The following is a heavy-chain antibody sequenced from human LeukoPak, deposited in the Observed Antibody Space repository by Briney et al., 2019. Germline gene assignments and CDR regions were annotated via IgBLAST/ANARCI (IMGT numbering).Heavy chain of an antibody. V-gene: IGHV3-72*01. CDR1: GFIFSDHY. CDR2: TRNEANIYTT. J-gene: IGHJ3*02. CDR3: ASPVGATTVRAFDI. Sequence: GGSLGLSCAASGFIFSDHYMDWVRQAPGKGLEWVGRTRNEANIYTTKYAASVKGRFTISRDDSKNSLYLQMNSLKTEDTAVYYCASPVGATTVRAFDIWGQGTMVTVSS. D-gene: IGHD1-26*01.